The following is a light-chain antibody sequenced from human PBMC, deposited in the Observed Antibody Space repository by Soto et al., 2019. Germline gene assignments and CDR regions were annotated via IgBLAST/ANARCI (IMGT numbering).Light chain of an antibody. J-gene: IGLJ2*01. CDR1: SSNIGAGYD. V-gene: IGLV1-40*01. CDR2: ADN. Sequence: QSVLTQPPSVSGAPGQKITMSCTGSSSNIGAGYDVHWYQQLPGAAPRLLIYADNNRPSGVPDRFSASNSGTSASLAITGLKGEDEAVYYCQSYDTSLSGVIFGAGTKVTVL. CDR3: QSYDTSLSGVI.